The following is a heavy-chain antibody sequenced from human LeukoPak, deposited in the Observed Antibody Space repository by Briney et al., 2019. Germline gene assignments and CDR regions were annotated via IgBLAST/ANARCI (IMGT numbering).Heavy chain of an antibody. CDR1: GYTFTSYY. CDR2: INPSGGST. J-gene: IGHJ4*01. Sequence: ASVKVSCKASGYTFTSYYMHWVRQAPGQGLEWMGIINPSGGSTSYAQKFQGRVTMTRDTSTSTVYMELSSLRSEDTAVYYCARASARHTPLDYCAHGTLVTASS. CDR3: ARASARHTPLDY. V-gene: IGHV1-46*01. D-gene: IGHD2-21*01.